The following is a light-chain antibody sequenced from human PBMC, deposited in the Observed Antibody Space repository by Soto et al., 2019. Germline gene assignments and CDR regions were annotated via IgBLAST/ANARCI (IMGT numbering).Light chain of an antibody. J-gene: IGKJ4*01. CDR2: GAS. V-gene: IGKV3-20*01. Sequence: EIVLTQSPGTLSLSPGERATLSCSASQSVSRSFLAWYQQKSGLAPRLPIDGASSWGTGIPARFSGSGSGTDFTLTISRLAPDDVEVDYCQQYGSSPRTFGGRTKVEIK. CDR3: QQYGSSPRT. CDR1: QSVSRSF.